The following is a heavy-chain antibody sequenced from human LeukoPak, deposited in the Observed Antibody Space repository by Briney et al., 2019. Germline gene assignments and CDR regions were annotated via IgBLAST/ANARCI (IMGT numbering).Heavy chain of an antibody. V-gene: IGHV3-30*02. J-gene: IGHJ3*02. CDR3: AKGTEYSSSWEDGAFDI. Sequence: GGSLRLSCAASGFTFSNYGMHWVRQAPGKGLEWVAFIRYDGSNKYYADSVKGRFIISRDNAKNSLYLQMNSLRAEDTAVYYCAKGTEYSSSWEDGAFDIWGQGTMVTVSS. CDR2: IRYDGSNK. D-gene: IGHD6-13*01. CDR1: GFTFSNYG.